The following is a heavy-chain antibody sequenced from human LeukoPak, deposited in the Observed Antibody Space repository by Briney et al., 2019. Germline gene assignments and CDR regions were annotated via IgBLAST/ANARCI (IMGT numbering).Heavy chain of an antibody. CDR3: VRDDCAADACYPGGY. D-gene: IGHD2-21*02. J-gene: IGHJ4*02. V-gene: IGHV1-3*01. CDR1: GYTFTNYV. Sequence: ASAKVSCKASGYTFTNYVVHWVRQAPGQRPEWMGYINAGNGDTKYSKNFQDRVTITRDTSASTAYMEVSSLTSEDTALYSCVRDDCAADACYPGGYWDQGTLVTVSS. CDR2: INAGNGDT.